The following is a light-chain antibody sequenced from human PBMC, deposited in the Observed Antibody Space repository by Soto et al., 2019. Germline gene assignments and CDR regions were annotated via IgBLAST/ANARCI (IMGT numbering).Light chain of an antibody. V-gene: IGLV2-8*01. J-gene: IGLJ1*01. CDR2: EVN. CDR1: SSDVGGYNY. CDR3: SSYAGSSNV. Sequence: QSALTQPPSASGSPGQSVAISCTGTSSDVGGYNYVSWYQQHPGKAPKLMIYEVNKRPSGVPDRFSGSKSGNTASLTVSGLQAEDKADYYCSSYAGSSNVFGTGTKLTV.